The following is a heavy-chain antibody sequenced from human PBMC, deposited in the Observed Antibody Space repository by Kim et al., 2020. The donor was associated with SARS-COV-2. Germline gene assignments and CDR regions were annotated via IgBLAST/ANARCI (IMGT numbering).Heavy chain of an antibody. J-gene: IGHJ5*02. CDR3: AKEASVRYNWCD. V-gene: IGHV1-3*01. CDR1: GYTFDTYA. Sequence: ASVKVSCKASGYTFDTYALYWVRQAPGQRFEWRGLFNGGNGNTSYSQNFQGRFTITRTTSASPSYRELSSLTSKDTAVYYCAKEASVRYNWCD. CDR2: FNGGNGNT.